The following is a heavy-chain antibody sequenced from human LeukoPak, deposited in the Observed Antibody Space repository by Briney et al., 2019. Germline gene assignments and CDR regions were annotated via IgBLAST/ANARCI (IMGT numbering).Heavy chain of an antibody. J-gene: IGHJ3*02. V-gene: IGHV3-48*01. CDR2: ISHSSSNI. CDR1: VFNFSSYS. CDR3: ARGYSRGAFDI. D-gene: IGHD2-15*01. Sequence: PGGSLRLSWAPSVFNFSSYSIYWIRPAPGEGLGLVAHISHSSSNIDYADSVKGRFTVSRDNAKNSLLLQMNSLRAEDTALYYCARGYSRGAFDIWGQGTM.